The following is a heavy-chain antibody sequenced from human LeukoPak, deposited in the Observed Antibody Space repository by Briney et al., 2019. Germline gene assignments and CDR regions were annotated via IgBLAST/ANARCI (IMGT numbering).Heavy chain of an antibody. CDR2: IYTSGST. J-gene: IGHJ4*02. Sequence: SETLSLTCTVSGGSITSYYRSWIRQPAGKGLEWIGRIYTSGSTNYNPPLKSRVTMSVDTSKNQFSLKLSSVTAADTAVYYCARSSGRQRSPDYWGQGTLVTVSS. CDR3: ARSSGRQRSPDY. D-gene: IGHD3-10*01. V-gene: IGHV4-4*07. CDR1: GGSITSYY.